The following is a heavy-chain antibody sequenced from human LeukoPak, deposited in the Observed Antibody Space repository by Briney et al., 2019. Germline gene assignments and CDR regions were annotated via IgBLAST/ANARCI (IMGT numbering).Heavy chain of an antibody. CDR1: GFTFSSYW. D-gene: IGHD2-8*01. CDR2: ISRNGGST. J-gene: IGHJ4*02. CDR3: ARGFRNGPFDC. Sequence: GGSLRLSCAASGFTFSSYWMHWVRQPPGKGLEWVSGISRNGGSTDYADSVKGRFTISRDNAKNSHFLQMNSLRVEDTAFYYCARGFRNGPFDCWGQGTLVTVSS. V-gene: IGHV3-20*04.